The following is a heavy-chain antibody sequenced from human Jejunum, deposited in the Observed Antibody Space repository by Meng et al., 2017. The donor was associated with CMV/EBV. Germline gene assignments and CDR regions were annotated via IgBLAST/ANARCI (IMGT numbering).Heavy chain of an antibody. J-gene: IGHJ6*02. D-gene: IGHD4-17*01. CDR3: ARVYGRESLGFYYGLDV. Sequence: SSWSFYWSWIRQPPGKGLEWSAFIDEVGSAYYNPSLRSRVTISIDTSKNQFSLRLSSVTAADTAVYFCARVYGRESLGFYYGLDVWGQGTTVTVSS. CDR1: SSWSFY. V-gene: IGHV4-61*01. CDR2: IDEVGSA.